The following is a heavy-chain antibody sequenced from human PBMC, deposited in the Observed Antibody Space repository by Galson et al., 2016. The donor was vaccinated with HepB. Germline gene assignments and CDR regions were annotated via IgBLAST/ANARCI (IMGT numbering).Heavy chain of an antibody. J-gene: IGHJ4*02. CDR1: GYTFTPYD. V-gene: IGHV1-2*02. CDR2: INPNNGDT. Sequence: QSGAEVKKPGASVKVSCKASGYTFTPYDIYWVRQAPGQGLEWMGWINPNNGDTMYAQNFRGRVTLTRDTSISTAYMELDSLTSDDTAVDYCARPVNRVGTGYWGQGTLVTVSS. CDR3: ARPVNRVGTGY. D-gene: IGHD1-1*01.